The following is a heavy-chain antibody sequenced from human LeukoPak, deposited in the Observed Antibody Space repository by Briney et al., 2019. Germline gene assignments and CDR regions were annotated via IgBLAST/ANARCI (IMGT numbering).Heavy chain of an antibody. V-gene: IGHV4-61*02. CDR1: GGSISSGSYY. J-gene: IGHJ6*02. CDR2: IYTSGST. D-gene: IGHD3-3*01. Sequence: SQTLSPTCTVSGGSISSGSYYWSWIRQPAGKGLEWIGRIYTSGSTNYNPSLKSRVTISVDTSKNQFSLKLSSVTAADTAVYYCARVGYDFWSGLEYGMDVWGQGTTVTVSS. CDR3: ARVGYDFWSGLEYGMDV.